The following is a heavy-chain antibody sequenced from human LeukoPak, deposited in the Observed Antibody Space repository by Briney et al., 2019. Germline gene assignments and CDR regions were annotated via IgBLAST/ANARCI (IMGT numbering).Heavy chain of an antibody. D-gene: IGHD3-10*02. Sequence: SETLSLTCAVYGGSFSGYYWSWIRQPPGKGLEWIGEINHSGSTNYNPSFKSRVTISVDTSKNQFSLKLSSVTAADTAVYYGARAMIGPYYFDYWGQGTLVTVSS. CDR3: ARAMIGPYYFDY. J-gene: IGHJ4*02. V-gene: IGHV4-34*01. CDR1: GGSFSGYY. CDR2: INHSGST.